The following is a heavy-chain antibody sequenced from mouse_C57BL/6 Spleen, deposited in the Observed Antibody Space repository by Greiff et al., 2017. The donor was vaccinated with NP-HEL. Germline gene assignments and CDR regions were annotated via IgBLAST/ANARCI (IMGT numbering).Heavy chain of an antibody. J-gene: IGHJ4*01. CDR1: GFTFSDYG. V-gene: IGHV5-17*01. CDR3: ARRAYEGYDYYAMDY. CDR2: ISSGSSTI. D-gene: IGHD2-3*01. Sequence: EVQGVESGGGLVKPGGSLKLSCAASGFTFSDYGMHWVRQAPEKGLEWVAYISSGSSTIYYADTVKGRFTISRDNAKNTLFLQMTSLRSEDTAMYYCARRAYEGYDYYAMDYWGQGTSVTVSS.